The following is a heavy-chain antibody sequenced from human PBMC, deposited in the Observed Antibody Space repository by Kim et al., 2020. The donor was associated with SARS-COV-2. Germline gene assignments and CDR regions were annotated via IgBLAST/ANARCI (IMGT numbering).Heavy chain of an antibody. CDR3: ARRRAFDI. Sequence: HSGSTNYNPSLKSRVTISIDTSRNQVSLKLSSVTAADTAVYYCARRRAFDIWGQGTMVTVSS. V-gene: IGHV4-34*01. CDR2: HSGST. J-gene: IGHJ3*02.